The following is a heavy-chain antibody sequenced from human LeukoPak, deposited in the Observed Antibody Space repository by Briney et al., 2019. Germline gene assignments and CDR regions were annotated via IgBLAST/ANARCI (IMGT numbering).Heavy chain of an antibody. J-gene: IGHJ4*02. V-gene: IGHV4-61*01. CDR1: GGSVSSGSYY. CDR3: ARGREMATIGYFDY. D-gene: IGHD5-24*01. CDR2: IYYSGST. Sequence: SETLSLTCTVSGGSVSSGSYYWSWIRQPPGKGLEWIGYIYYSGSTNYNPSLKSRVTISVDTSKNQFSLKLSSVTAAETAVYYCARGREMATIGYFDYWGQGTLVTVSS.